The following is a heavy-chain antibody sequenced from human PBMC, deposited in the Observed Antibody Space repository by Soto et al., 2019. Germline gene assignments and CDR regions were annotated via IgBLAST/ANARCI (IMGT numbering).Heavy chain of an antibody. J-gene: IGHJ4*02. CDR1: GFTFSSYC. D-gene: IGHD3-22*01. V-gene: IGHV3-33*01. CDR2: IWYDGSNK. Sequence: GGSLRLSCAASGFTFSSYCMHWVRQAPGKGLEWVAVIWYDGSNKYYADSVKGRFTISRDNSKNTLYLQMNSLRAEDTAVYYCARDRYYYDSSGYYSAFDYWGQGTLVTVSS. CDR3: ARDRYYYDSSGYYSAFDY.